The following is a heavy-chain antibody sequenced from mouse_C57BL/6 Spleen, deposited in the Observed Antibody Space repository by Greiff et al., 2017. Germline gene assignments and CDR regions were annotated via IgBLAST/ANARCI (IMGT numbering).Heavy chain of an antibody. CDR1: GYSFTDYN. Sequence: VHVKQSGPELVKPGASVKISCKASGYSFTDYNMNWVKQSNGKSLEWIGVINPNYGTTSSNQKFKGKATLTVDQSSSTAYMQLNSLTSEDSAVYYCARSGYYYGSSYFDYWGQGTTLTVSS. CDR3: ARSGYYYGSSYFDY. J-gene: IGHJ2*01. V-gene: IGHV1-39*01. D-gene: IGHD1-1*01. CDR2: INPNYGTT.